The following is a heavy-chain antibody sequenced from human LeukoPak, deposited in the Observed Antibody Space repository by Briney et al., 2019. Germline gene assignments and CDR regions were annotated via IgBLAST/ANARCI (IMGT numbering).Heavy chain of an antibody. J-gene: IGHJ3*02. Sequence: PSETLSLTCTVSGGSISSSSYYWGWIRQPPGKGLEWIGSIYYSGSTYYNPSLKSRVTISVDTSKNQFSLKLSSVTAADTAVYYCARHGDRRWELLRFGAFDIWGQGTMVTVSS. CDR2: IYYSGST. CDR1: GGSISSSSYY. V-gene: IGHV4-39*01. CDR3: ARHGDRRWELLRFGAFDI. D-gene: IGHD1-26*01.